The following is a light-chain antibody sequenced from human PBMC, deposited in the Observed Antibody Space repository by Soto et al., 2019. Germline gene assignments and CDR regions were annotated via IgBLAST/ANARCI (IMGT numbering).Light chain of an antibody. CDR1: QGIQKY. J-gene: IGKJ5*01. CDR2: EAS. Sequence: DIQMTQSPXXXXXSVGDRVTITCRASQGIQKYLTWYQQKPGKAPNLLITEASNLETGVPSRFSGSGSGTDFTLTISSLQAEDIGTYYCQQYDDLPRTFGQGTRLEI. CDR3: QQYDDLPRT. V-gene: IGKV1-33*01.